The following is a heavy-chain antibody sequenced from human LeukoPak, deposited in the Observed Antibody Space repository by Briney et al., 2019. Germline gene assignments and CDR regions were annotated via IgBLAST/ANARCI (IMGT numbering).Heavy chain of an antibody. V-gene: IGHV3-23*01. CDR1: GFTFSGSA. CDR2: ISGSGSST. D-gene: IGHD3-9*01. CDR3: ARDRPHYFDASG. Sequence: GGSLRLSCAASGFTFSGSAMHWVRQASGKGLEWVSAISGSGSSTYYADSVKGRFIISRDNTKNSVYLEMNSLRAEDSAVYYCARDRPHYFDASGGGRGTLVTVSS. J-gene: IGHJ4*02.